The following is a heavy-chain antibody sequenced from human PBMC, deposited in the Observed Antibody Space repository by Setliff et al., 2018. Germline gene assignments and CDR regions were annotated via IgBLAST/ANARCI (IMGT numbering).Heavy chain of an antibody. CDR1: GGSISSGSYY. Sequence: TSETLSLTCAVSGGSISSGSYYWSWIRQPAGKGLEWVGRLHTSGSTNYNPSLKSRATISVDTSKNQFSLILRSVTAADTAVYYCARGRMRGSCSGPSCTYDPFDIWGQGTPVTVSS. J-gene: IGHJ3*02. V-gene: IGHV4-61*02. D-gene: IGHD2-15*01. CDR2: LHTSGST. CDR3: ARGRMRGSCSGPSCTYDPFDI.